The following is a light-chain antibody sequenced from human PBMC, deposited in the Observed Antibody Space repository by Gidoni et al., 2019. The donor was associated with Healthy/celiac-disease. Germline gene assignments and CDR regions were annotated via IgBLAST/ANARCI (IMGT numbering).Light chain of an antibody. CDR2: GAS. Sequence: ELVLTQSPRTLSLSPGERATRSCRAIQSVSSSYLDWYQQKPGQAPRLLIYGASSRATGIPDRFSGSGSGTDFTLTISRLEPEDFAVYYCQQYGSSPLYTFGQGTKLEIK. CDR1: QSVSSSY. CDR3: QQYGSSPLYT. V-gene: IGKV3-20*01. J-gene: IGKJ2*01.